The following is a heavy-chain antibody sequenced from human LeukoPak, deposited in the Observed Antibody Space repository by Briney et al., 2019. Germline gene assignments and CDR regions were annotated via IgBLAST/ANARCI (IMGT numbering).Heavy chain of an antibody. CDR3: ARDQNLRSQATTPFDY. CDR1: GYTFTSYA. V-gene: IGHV1-18*01. Sequence: ASVKVSCKASGYTFTSYAMHWVRQAPGQRLEWMGWISAYNGNTNYAQKLQGRVTMTTDTSTSTAYMELRSLRSDDTAVYYCARDQNLRSQATTPFDYWGQGTLVTVSS. D-gene: IGHD5-12*01. J-gene: IGHJ4*02. CDR2: ISAYNGNT.